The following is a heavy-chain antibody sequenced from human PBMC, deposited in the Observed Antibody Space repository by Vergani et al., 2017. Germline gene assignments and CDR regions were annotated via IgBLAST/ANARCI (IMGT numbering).Heavy chain of an antibody. CDR1: GGSISSYY. D-gene: IGHD2-2*01. CDR3: ARFRTTDYYYGMDV. Sequence: QVQLPESGPGLVKPSETLSLTCTVSGGSISSYYWSWIRQPPGKGLEWIGYIYYSGSTNYNPSLKSRVTISVDTSKNQFSLKLSSVTAADTAVYYCARFRTTDYYYGMDVWGQGTTVTVSS. V-gene: IGHV4-59*01. J-gene: IGHJ6*02. CDR2: IYYSGST.